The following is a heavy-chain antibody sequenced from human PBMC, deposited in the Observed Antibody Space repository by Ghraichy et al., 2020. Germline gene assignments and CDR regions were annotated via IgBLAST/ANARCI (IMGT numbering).Heavy chain of an antibody. CDR2: IYYSGST. CDR3: ARDYGDYFDY. V-gene: IGHV4-59*01. CDR1: GGSISSYY. J-gene: IGHJ4*02. Sequence: SETLSLTCTVSGGSISSYYWSWIRQPPGKGLEWIGYIYYSGSTNYNPSLKSRVTISVDTSKNQFSLKLSSVTAADTAVYYCARDYGDYFDYWGQGTLVTVSS. D-gene: IGHD4-17*01.